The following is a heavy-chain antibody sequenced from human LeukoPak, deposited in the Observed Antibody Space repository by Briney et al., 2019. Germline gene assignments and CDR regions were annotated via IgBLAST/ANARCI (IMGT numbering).Heavy chain of an antibody. J-gene: IGHJ1*01. CDR2: INTNTGNP. D-gene: IGHD5-18*01. CDR3: ASWAQLWFEGHFQH. V-gene: IGHV7-4-1*02. CDR1: GYTFTSYA. Sequence: GASVKVSCKASGYTFTSYAMNWVRQAPGQGLEWMGWINTNTGNPRYAQGFTGRFVFSLDTSVSTAYLQISSLKAEDTAVYYCASWAQLWFEGHFQHWGQGTLVTVSS.